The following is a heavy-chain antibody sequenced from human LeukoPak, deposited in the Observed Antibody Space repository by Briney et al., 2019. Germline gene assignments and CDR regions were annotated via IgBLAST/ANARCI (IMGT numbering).Heavy chain of an antibody. CDR2: IYYSGST. Sequence: TPSETLSLTCTVSGGSISSHYWSWIRQPPGKGLEWIGYIYYSGSTNYNPSLKSRVTISVDTSKNQSSLKLSSATTADTAVYYCARVITTHNWFDPWGQGTLVTVSS. V-gene: IGHV4-59*11. J-gene: IGHJ5*02. CDR1: GGSISSHY. D-gene: IGHD3-3*01. CDR3: ARVITTHNWFDP.